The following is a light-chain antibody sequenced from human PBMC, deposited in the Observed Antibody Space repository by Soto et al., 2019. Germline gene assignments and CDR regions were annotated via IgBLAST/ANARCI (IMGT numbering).Light chain of an antibody. J-gene: IGLJ1*01. V-gene: IGLV2-14*01. CDR1: SSDVGGYNY. CDR3: SSYTSSSTL. Sequence: QSVLTQPASVSGSPGQSITISCTGTSSDVGGYNYVSWYQQHPGKAPKLMIYAVTDRPSGVSSRFSGSKSGNTASLTISGLQAEDEADYYCSSYTSSSTLFGTGPKLTVL. CDR2: AVT.